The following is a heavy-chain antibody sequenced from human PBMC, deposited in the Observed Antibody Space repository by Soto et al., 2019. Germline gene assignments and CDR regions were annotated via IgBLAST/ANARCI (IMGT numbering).Heavy chain of an antibody. Sequence: QITLKESGPSLVNPTQSLTLTCSFSGFSLTTTEVAVGWIRQPPGKALEWLALIYWDDDKRYSPSLKSSLTNTKDPAKNQVLLTLTNVHPEATATYFCAHSGPTATVASDYWGQGTLVTASP. CDR3: AHSGPTATVASDY. D-gene: IGHD4-4*01. J-gene: IGHJ4*02. CDR1: GFSLTTTEVA. V-gene: IGHV2-5*02. CDR2: IYWDDDK.